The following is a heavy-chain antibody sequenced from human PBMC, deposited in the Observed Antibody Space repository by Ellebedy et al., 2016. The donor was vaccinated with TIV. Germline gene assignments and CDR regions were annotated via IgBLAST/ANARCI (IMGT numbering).Heavy chain of an antibody. Sequence: MPSETLSLTCTVSDGSISNSDYYWVWIRQPPGKGLEWIGRIYYSGSTYYNPSLKSRVTISLDTSRGHFSLRLSSVTAADTAVYYCARGVGDYWGQGTLVTVSS. V-gene: IGHV4-39*07. CDR3: ARGVGDY. J-gene: IGHJ4*02. CDR1: DGSISNSDYY. CDR2: IYYSGST.